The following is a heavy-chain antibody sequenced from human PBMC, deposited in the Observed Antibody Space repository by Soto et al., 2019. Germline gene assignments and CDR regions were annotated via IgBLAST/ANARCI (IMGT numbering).Heavy chain of an antibody. J-gene: IGHJ5*02. CDR2: IRGDGGGT. D-gene: IGHD6-19*01. CDR1: TFTLSSSA. V-gene: IGHV3-23*01. Sequence: EVQLSESGGSLVQPGGSLRLSCAASTFTLSSSAMSWVRQAPGKGLEWVSSIRGDGGGTLYADSVKGRFTISRDLSKNTLFLQMNSLRAEDTAIYYCAKCSVGTVRSSGWCNWLDPWGQGTLVTVSS. CDR3: AKCSVGTVRSSGWCNWLDP.